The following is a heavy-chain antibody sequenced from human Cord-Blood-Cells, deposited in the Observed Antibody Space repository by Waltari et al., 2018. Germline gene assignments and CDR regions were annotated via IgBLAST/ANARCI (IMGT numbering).Heavy chain of an antibody. CDR2: IIPIFGTA. CDR3: ARGRGIGAMAPFDY. Sequence: QVQLVQSGAEVKKSGSSVKVSCKASGGTFSSYAIRWVRQAPGQGLEWMGGIIPIFGTANYAQKFQGRVTITADESTSTAYMELSSLRSEDTAVYYCARGRGIGAMAPFDYWGQGTLVTVSS. CDR1: GGTFSSYA. J-gene: IGHJ4*02. D-gene: IGHD5-12*01. V-gene: IGHV1-69*01.